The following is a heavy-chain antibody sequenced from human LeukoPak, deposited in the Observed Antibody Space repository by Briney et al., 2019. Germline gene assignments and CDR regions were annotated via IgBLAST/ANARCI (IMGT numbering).Heavy chain of an antibody. V-gene: IGHV3-23*01. CDR2: ISVSGGST. CDR3: AKGSAYADF. CDR1: GFTFSSYV. J-gene: IGHJ4*02. Sequence: PGGFLRLSCAASGFTFSSYVMSWVRQAPGKGLEWVSTISVSGGSTYYADSVKGRFTISRDNSKNTLSLQMNSLRAEDTAVYYCAKGSAYADFWGQGTLVTVSS. D-gene: IGHD3-3*01.